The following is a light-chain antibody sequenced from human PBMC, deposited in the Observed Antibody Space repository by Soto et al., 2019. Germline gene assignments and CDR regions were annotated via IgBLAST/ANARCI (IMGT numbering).Light chain of an antibody. J-gene: IGLJ2*01. CDR2: KNN. CDR3: STWDDSLSGVI. Sequence: QSVLTQPPSASATPGQTVTISCSGSSSNIGSNYVYWYQQLPGTAPKLLICKNNQRPSGVPDRFSGSKSGTSASLAISGLRSEDEADYYCSTWDDSLSGVIFGGRTQLTVL. CDR1: SSNIGSNY. V-gene: IGLV1-47*01.